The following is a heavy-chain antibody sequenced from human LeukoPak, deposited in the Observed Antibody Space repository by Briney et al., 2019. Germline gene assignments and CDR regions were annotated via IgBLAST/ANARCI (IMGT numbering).Heavy chain of an antibody. Sequence: SSVTVSCKASGGTFSRYAIRWVRQAPGQGLEWVGGIIPIYGPANYQQNFQGRGTIITDESTNTAYLQPKSLRPDDTAVLLSWSVLGAFGESPSARNYYYMDVWGGGTTVTVSS. V-gene: IGHV1-69*05. D-gene: IGHD3-10*01. CDR3: WSVLGAFGESPSARNYYYMDV. CDR1: GGTFSRYA. CDR2: IIPIYGPA. J-gene: IGHJ6*03.